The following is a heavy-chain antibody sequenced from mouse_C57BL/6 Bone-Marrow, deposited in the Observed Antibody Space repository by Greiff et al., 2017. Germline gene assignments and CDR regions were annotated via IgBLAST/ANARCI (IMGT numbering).Heavy chain of an antibody. CDR2: IDPEDGET. Sequence: VQLQQSGAELVKPGASVKLSCTASGFNIKDYYMHWVKQRPEQGLEWIGRIDPEDGETKYAPKFKGKATITADTSSNTAYLQLSSLASEDTAVYYCACWNSPWYFDVWGTGTTVTVSS. CDR1: GFNIKDYY. V-gene: IGHV14-2*01. CDR3: ACWNSPWYFDV. J-gene: IGHJ1*03.